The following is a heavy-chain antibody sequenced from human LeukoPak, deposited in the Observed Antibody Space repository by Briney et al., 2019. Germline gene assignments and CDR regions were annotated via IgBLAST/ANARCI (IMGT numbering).Heavy chain of an antibody. CDR2: IYPGDSDT. J-gene: IGHJ4*02. D-gene: IGHD4-17*01. CDR1: GYSFTNYW. CDR3: ARRAYGEDYFDY. Sequence: GESLRISCKGSGYSFTNYWIAWVRQMPGKRLEWMGIIYPGDSDTRYSPSFQGQVTISADTSINTAYLQWSSLKASDTAIYYCARRAYGEDYFDYWGQGTLVTVSS. V-gene: IGHV5-51*01.